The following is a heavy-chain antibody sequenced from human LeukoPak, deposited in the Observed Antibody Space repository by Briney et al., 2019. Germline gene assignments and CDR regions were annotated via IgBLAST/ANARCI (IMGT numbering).Heavy chain of an antibody. Sequence: PGGSLRLSCAASGFTFSSYAMSWVRQAPGKGLEWVSTISGNGGSTYYAHSVKGRFTIYRDDSKNTLYLQMNSLRADDTAMYYCAKLEGSVRYGSLAFDIWGQGTMVTVSS. J-gene: IGHJ3*02. CDR2: ISGNGGST. V-gene: IGHV3-23*01. CDR3: AKLEGSVRYGSLAFDI. CDR1: GFTFSSYA. D-gene: IGHD5-18*01.